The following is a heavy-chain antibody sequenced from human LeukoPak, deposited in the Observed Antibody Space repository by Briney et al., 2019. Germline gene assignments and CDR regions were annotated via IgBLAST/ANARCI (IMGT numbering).Heavy chain of an antibody. Sequence: ASVKVSCKASGYTFISYAMHWVRQAPGQGLEWMGWINTNTGNPTYAQGFTGRFVFSLDTSVSTAYLQISSLKTEDTAVYYCARDPPTYYYDSSAGADYWAREPWSPSPQ. CDR3: ARDPPTYYYDSSAGADY. CDR2: INTNTGNP. D-gene: IGHD3-22*01. V-gene: IGHV7-4-1*02. J-gene: IGHJ4*02. CDR1: GYTFISYA.